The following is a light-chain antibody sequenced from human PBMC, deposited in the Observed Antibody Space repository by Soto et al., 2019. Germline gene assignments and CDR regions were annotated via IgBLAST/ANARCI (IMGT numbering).Light chain of an antibody. J-gene: IGKJ4*01. CDR3: QQYYSYPLT. CDR1: QSISRS. CDR2: DAS. Sequence: DIQMTQSPSTLSASVGDRVTITCRASQSISRSLAWYQQKPGKAPNLLIYDASSLESGVPSRFSGSGFGTEFTLTISCPQSEDFATYYCQQYYSYPLTFGGGTKVDIK. V-gene: IGKV1-5*01.